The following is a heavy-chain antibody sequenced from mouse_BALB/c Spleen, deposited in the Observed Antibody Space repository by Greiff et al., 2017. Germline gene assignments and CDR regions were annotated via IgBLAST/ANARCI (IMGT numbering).Heavy chain of an antibody. D-gene: IGHD2-1*01. J-gene: IGHJ2*01. CDR1: GFDFSRYW. CDR2: INPDSSTI. CDR3: ARIYYGNYFDD. V-gene: IGHV4-1*02. Sequence: DVQLQESGGGLVQPGGSLKLSCAASGFDFSRYWMSWVRQAPGKGLEWIGEINPDSSTINYTPSLKDKFIISRDNAKNTLYLQMSKVRSEDTALYYCARIYYGNYFDDWSQGTTLTVSS.